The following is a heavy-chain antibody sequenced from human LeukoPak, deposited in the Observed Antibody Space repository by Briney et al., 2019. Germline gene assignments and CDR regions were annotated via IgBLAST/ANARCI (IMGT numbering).Heavy chain of an antibody. CDR3: ARDLYDSSDYSQN. V-gene: IGHV1-2*02. Sequence: ASVKVSCKASGYTFTGYYMHWVRQAPGQGLEWMGWINPNSGGTNYAQKFQGRVTMTRDTSISTAYMELSRLRSDDTAVYYCARDLYDSSDYSQNWGQGTLVTVSS. D-gene: IGHD3-22*01. J-gene: IGHJ1*01. CDR2: INPNSGGT. CDR1: GYTFTGYY.